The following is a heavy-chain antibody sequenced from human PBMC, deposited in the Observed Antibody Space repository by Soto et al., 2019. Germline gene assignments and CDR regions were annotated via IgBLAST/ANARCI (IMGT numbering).Heavy chain of an antibody. V-gene: IGHV5-10-1*01. CDR3: ARWQSGYSGYDGGALDYYYGMDV. J-gene: IGHJ6*02. CDR2: IDPSDSYT. Sequence: PGESLKISCKASGYSFTSDWISWVRQMRGKCLEWMWGIDPSDSYTNYSPPFQGHVTISADKSISTAYLQWSGLKASDTAMYYCARWQSGYSGYDGGALDYYYGMDVWGQGTTVTVSS. D-gene: IGHD5-12*01. CDR1: GYSFTSDW.